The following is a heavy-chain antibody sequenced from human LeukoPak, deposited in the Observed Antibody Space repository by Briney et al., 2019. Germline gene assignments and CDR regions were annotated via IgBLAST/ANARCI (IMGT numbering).Heavy chain of an antibody. Sequence: ASVKVSCKASGGTFSSYAISWVRQAPGQGLEWMGGIIPIFGTANYAQKFQGRVTITTDESTSTAYMELSSLRSEDTAVYYCARSRAVLSVNGIADLHYFDYWGQGTLVTVSS. V-gene: IGHV1-69*05. CDR1: GGTFSSYA. D-gene: IGHD6-13*01. J-gene: IGHJ4*02. CDR3: ARSRAVLSVNGIADLHYFDY. CDR2: IIPIFGTA.